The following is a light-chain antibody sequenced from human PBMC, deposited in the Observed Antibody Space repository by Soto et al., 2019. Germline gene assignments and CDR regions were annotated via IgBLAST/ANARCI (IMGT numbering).Light chain of an antibody. CDR1: SSDVGGYNY. Sequence: QSALTQPASVSGSPGQSITISCTGTSSDVGGYNYVSWYQQHPGKAPKLMISEVSNRPSGVSNRFSGSKSGNTASLTISGLQAEDEADYYCSSYTNPSTLYVFGTGTKVTVL. CDR3: SSYTNPSTLYV. J-gene: IGLJ1*01. CDR2: EVS. V-gene: IGLV2-14*01.